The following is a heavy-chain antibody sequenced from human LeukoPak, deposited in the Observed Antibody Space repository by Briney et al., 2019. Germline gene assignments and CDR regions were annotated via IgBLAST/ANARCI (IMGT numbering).Heavy chain of an antibody. Sequence: SGTLSLTCTVSGGSISSGSYYWSWIRQPAGKGLEWIGRIYTSGSTNYNPSLKSRVTISVDTSKNQFSLKLSSVTAADTAVYYCASGTKGIAASWGQGTLVTVSS. J-gene: IGHJ5*02. CDR3: ASGTKGIAAS. CDR2: IYTSGST. CDR1: GGSISSGSYY. D-gene: IGHD6-25*01. V-gene: IGHV4-61*02.